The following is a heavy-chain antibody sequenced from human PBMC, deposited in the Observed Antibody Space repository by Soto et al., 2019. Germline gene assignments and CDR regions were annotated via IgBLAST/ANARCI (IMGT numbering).Heavy chain of an antibody. Sequence: PGGSLRLSCAASGFTFSDYCMSWIRQAPGKALEWVSYISSGGSTLFYADSVKGRFTISRDNAKNSLYMQMNSLRAEDTAVYYCARVGVDGYQLGFDYWGQGTLVTVSS. CDR2: ISSGGSTL. CDR3: ARVGVDGYQLGFDY. CDR1: GFTFSDYC. J-gene: IGHJ4*02. D-gene: IGHD5-12*01. V-gene: IGHV3-11*01.